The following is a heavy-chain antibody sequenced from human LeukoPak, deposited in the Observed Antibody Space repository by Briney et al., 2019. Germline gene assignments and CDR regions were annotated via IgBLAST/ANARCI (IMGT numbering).Heavy chain of an antibody. CDR1: GGSISSYY. CDR3: ARREEYYFGSGSYDNWFDP. J-gene: IGHJ5*02. CDR2: IYTSGST. V-gene: IGHV4-4*09. D-gene: IGHD3-10*01. Sequence: SETLSLTCTVSGGSISSYYWSWIRQPPGKGLEWIGYIYTSGSTNYNPSLKSRVTISVDTSKNQFSLKLNTVTAADTAFYYCARREEYYFGSGSYDNWFDPWGQGTPVTVSS.